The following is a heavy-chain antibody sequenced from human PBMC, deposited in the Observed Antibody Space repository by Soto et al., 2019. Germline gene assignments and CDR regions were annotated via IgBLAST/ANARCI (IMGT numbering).Heavy chain of an antibody. D-gene: IGHD2-2*01. V-gene: IGHV4-59*08. CDR2: IYYIGST. CDR3: ARQYCSATSCYPDH. Sequence: PSETLSLTCTVSGGSLNTYYWSWSRQPPGKGLEWIGYIYYIGSTNYDPSLKSRVTISLDTSKNQFSLQLSSVTAADTAVYYCARQYCSATSCYPDHWGQGTLVTVS. CDR1: GGSLNTYY. J-gene: IGHJ4*02.